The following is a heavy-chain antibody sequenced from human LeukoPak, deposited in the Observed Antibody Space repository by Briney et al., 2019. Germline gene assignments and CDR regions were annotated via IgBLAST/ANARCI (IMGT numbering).Heavy chain of an antibody. V-gene: IGHV1-18*01. CDR3: ARSSYGHPIEDFDY. CDR2: ISAYNGNT. Sequence: ASVKVSSKASGYTFTSYGISWVRQAPGQGLEWMGWISAYNGNTNYAQKLQGRVTMTTDTSTSTAYMELRSLRSDDTAVYYCARSSYGHPIEDFDYWGQGTLVTVSS. D-gene: IGHD5-18*01. CDR1: GYTFTSYG. J-gene: IGHJ4*02.